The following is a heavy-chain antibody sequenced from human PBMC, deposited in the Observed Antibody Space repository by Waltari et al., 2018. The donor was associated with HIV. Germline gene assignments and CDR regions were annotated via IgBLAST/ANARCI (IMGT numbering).Heavy chain of an antibody. CDR1: GFTFSSYS. CDR2: ISSSSSYI. V-gene: IGHV3-21*01. D-gene: IGHD2-8*02. Sequence: EVQLVASGGGLVKPGGSLRLSCAASGFTFSSYSMTWVRQAPGKGLEWVSSISSSSSYIYYADSVKGRFTISRDNAKNSLYLQMNSLRAEDTAVYYCARDPMVVYAGDLDYYYYGMDVWGQGTTVTVSS. J-gene: IGHJ6*02. CDR3: ARDPMVVYAGDLDYYYYGMDV.